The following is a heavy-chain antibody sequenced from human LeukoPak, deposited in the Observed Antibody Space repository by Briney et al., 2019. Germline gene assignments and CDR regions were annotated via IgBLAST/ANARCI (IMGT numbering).Heavy chain of an antibody. Sequence: PSETLSLTCTVSGYSISSGFYWDWIRQPPGKGLEWIASIYHSGSTYYNPSLKSRVTISVDTSKNQFSLKLSSVTAADTAIYYCARDPGSVYYFDYWGQGALVTVSS. CDR2: IYHSGST. J-gene: IGHJ4*02. V-gene: IGHV4-38-2*02. CDR1: GYSISSGFY. CDR3: ARDPGSVYYFDY. D-gene: IGHD3-10*01.